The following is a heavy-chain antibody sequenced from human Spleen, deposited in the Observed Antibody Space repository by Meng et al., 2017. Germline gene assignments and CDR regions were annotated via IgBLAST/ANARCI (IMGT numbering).Heavy chain of an antibody. Sequence: GGSLRLSCQGSGYIFASYWIGWVRQMPGKGLEWMGIIFPGDSDTRYSPSFQGQVTISVDKSINTAYLEWSSLKASDTAMYYCARPIVVSYTDAFDIWGQGTKVTVSS. CDR2: IFPGDSDT. V-gene: IGHV5-51*01. CDR1: GYIFASYW. J-gene: IGHJ3*02. CDR3: ARPIVVSYTDAFDI. D-gene: IGHD3-22*01.